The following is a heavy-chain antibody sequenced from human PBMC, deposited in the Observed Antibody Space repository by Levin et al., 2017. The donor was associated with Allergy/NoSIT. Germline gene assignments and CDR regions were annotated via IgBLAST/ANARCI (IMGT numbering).Heavy chain of an antibody. CDR3: ATVKWQLSAETTYYFDY. Sequence: LEASVKVSCKASGYTFSDYYMHWVRQGPGQGLEWMGWINPANGDTSYAQRFQGRVTMTRDTSISTAYMELNRLTSDDTAVYYCATVKWQLSAETTYYFDYWGQGTLVTVSS. J-gene: IGHJ4*02. CDR1: GYTFSDYY. CDR2: INPANGDT. V-gene: IGHV1-2*03. D-gene: IGHD2/OR15-2a*01.